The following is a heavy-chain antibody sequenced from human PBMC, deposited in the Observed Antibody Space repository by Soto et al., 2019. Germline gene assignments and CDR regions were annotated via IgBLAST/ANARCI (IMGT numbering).Heavy chain of an antibody. J-gene: IGHJ4*02. V-gene: IGHV4-59*01. D-gene: IGHD2-15*01. CDR3: VGPRWRLFDY. CDR1: GGSISSYY. Sequence: PSETLSLTCTVSGGSISSYYWSWIRQPPGKGLEWIGYIYYSGSTNYNPSLKSRVTISIDTSKNQFSLRLSSVTAADTAVYYCVGPRWRLFDYWGQGTLVTVSS. CDR2: IYYSGST.